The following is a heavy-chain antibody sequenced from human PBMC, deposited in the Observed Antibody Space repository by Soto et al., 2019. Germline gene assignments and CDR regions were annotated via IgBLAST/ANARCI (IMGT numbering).Heavy chain of an antibody. CDR1: GFTFSDHY. Sequence: PGGSLRLSCAASGFTFSDHYMDWVRQAPGKGLEWVGRTRNKANSYTTEYAASVKGRFTISRDDSKNSLYLQMNSLKTEDTAVYYWARVNYYDSSGYDYWGQGTLVTVSS. CDR3: ARVNYYDSSGYDY. CDR2: TRNKANSYTT. V-gene: IGHV3-72*01. D-gene: IGHD3-22*01. J-gene: IGHJ4*02.